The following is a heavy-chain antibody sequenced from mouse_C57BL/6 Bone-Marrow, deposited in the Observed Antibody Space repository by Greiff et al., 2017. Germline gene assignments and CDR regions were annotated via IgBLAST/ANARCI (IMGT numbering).Heavy chain of an antibody. CDR3: ARGGRGGAMDY. D-gene: IGHD3-3*01. J-gene: IGHJ4*01. CDR1: GYSITSGYY. V-gene: IGHV3-6*01. CDR2: ISYDGSN. Sequence: EVQLVESGPGLVKPSQSLSLTCSVTGYSITSGYYWNWIRQFPGNKLEWMGYISYDGSNNYNPSLKNRISITRDTSKNQFFLKLNSVTTEDTATYYCARGGRGGAMDYWGQGTSVTVSS.